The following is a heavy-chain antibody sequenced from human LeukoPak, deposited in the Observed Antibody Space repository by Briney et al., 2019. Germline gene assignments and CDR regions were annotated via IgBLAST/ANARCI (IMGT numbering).Heavy chain of an antibody. CDR3: AREAAAGKRMDV. Sequence: SETLSLTCTVSGGSVSSTSYYWGWIRQPPGKGLEWIGSIFYSGNTYYSPSLKSRVTISVDTSKKQFSLNLSSVTAADTAVYYCAREAAAGKRMDVWGKGTTVTVSS. CDR1: GGSVSSTSYY. J-gene: IGHJ6*04. V-gene: IGHV4-39*02. CDR2: IFYSGNT. D-gene: IGHD6-13*01.